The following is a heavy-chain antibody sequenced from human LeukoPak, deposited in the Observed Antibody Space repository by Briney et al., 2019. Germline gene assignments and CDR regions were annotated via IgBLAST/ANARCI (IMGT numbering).Heavy chain of an antibody. J-gene: IGHJ4*02. Sequence: SETLSLTCTVSGGSISSSSYYWDWIRQPPGKGLEWIGSIYYSGSTYYNPSLKSRVTISVDTSKNQFSLKLSSVTAADTAVYYCARDHYYDSSGYDYWGQGTLVTVSS. D-gene: IGHD3-22*01. V-gene: IGHV4-39*07. CDR1: GGSISSSSYY. CDR3: ARDHYYDSSGYDY. CDR2: IYYSGST.